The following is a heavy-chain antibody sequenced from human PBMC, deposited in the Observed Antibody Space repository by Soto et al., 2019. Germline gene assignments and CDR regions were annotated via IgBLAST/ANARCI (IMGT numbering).Heavy chain of an antibody. Sequence: EVQLLESGGGLVQPGGSLRLSCAASGFTFSSYAMSWVRQAPGKGLEWVSAISGSGGSTYYADSVKGRFTISRDNSKNTLYLQMNSLRAEDTAVYYCAKGTRYCTTGVCYTWFEPWGQGTLVTVSS. CDR1: GFTFSSYA. CDR2: ISGSGGST. V-gene: IGHV3-23*01. CDR3: AKGTRYCTTGVCYTWFEP. D-gene: IGHD2-8*01. J-gene: IGHJ5*02.